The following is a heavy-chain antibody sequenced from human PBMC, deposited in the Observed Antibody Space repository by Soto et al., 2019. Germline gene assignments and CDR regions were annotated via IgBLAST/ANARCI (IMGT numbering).Heavy chain of an antibody. J-gene: IGHJ6*02. CDR1: EFTFSSYA. D-gene: IGHD2-21*02. CDR2: ISSDGSQK. V-gene: IGHV3-30*18. Sequence: QSQLVESGGGVVQAGRSLRLSCAASEFTFSSYAIHWVRRAPGKGLEWVALISSDGSQKYYADSVMGRGIVSRDNSLKPLYLRVDNGRDGDTAIYYCAKDHSRIGTAVYDVWGQGTTVTVSS. CDR3: AKDHSRIGTAVYDV.